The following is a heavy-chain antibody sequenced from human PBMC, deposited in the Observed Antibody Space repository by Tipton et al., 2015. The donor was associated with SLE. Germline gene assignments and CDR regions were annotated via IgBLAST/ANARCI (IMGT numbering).Heavy chain of an antibody. V-gene: IGHV4-39*07. CDR1: GGSISSGGYS. D-gene: IGHD5/OR15-5a*01. Sequence: TLSLTCTVSGGSISSGGYSWNWIRQAPGKGLEWIGAVNHDRDTIYNPSLKSRVTMSLDTSQNQFSLKLSSVTAADTAVYYCARGVAGYYFFCYMDVWAKGTTVSVSS. CDR3: ARGVAGYYFFCYMDV. CDR2: VNHDRDT. J-gene: IGHJ6*03.